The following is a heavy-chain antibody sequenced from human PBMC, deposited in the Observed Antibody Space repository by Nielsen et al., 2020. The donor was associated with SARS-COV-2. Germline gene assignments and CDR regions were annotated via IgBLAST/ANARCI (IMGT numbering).Heavy chain of an antibody. Sequence: ASVKVSCKVSGYTLTELSMHWVRQAPGKGLEWMGGFDPEDGETIYAQKLQGRVTMTTDTSTSTAYMELRSLRSDDTAVYYCARDREDSSSPGDYWGQGTLVTVSS. CDR2: FDPEDGET. CDR1: GYTLTELS. V-gene: IGHV1-24*01. J-gene: IGHJ4*02. CDR3: ARDREDSSSPGDY. D-gene: IGHD6-6*01.